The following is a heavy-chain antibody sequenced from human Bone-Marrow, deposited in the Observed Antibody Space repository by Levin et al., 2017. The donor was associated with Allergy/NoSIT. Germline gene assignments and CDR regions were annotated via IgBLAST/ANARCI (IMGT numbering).Heavy chain of an antibody. J-gene: IGHJ6*02. CDR2: ISYEANNE. V-gene: IGHV3-30*18. Sequence: AGESLKISCAASGFTFSDYGMHWVRQAPGKGLEWVTVISYEANNEYYADSVKGRFTISRDNSKNTLYLQMNSLRAEDTAVYYCAKSDTAYSYYYAMDVWGQGTTVTVSS. CDR3: AKSDTAYSYYYAMDV. D-gene: IGHD5-18*01. CDR1: GFTFSDYG.